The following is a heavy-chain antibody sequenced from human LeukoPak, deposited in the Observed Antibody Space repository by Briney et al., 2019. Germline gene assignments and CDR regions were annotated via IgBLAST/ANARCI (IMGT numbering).Heavy chain of an antibody. Sequence: SETLSLTCTVSGGSISSYYWSWIRQPPGKGLEWIGYIYYSGSTNYNPSLKSRVTISVDTSKNQFSLKLSSVTAADTAVYYCARGHYYYDNSGYYVNGLVDYWGQGTLVTVSS. V-gene: IGHV4-59*01. CDR3: ARGHYYYDNSGYYVNGLVDY. J-gene: IGHJ4*02. CDR2: IYYSGST. CDR1: GGSISSYY. D-gene: IGHD3-22*01.